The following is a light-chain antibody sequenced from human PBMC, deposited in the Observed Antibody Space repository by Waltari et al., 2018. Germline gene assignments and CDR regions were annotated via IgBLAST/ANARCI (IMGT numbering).Light chain of an antibody. CDR2: HDS. Sequence: PSVSVSPGQAASIPCSGDGLGDKYACWYQQKPGQSPVLVIYHDSKRPSGIPERFSGTNSGNTATLTIYGTQAMDEADYYCQAWDSSSEVLFGGGTKLTFL. CDR3: QAWDSSSEVL. J-gene: IGLJ2*01. CDR1: GLGDKY. V-gene: IGLV3-1*01.